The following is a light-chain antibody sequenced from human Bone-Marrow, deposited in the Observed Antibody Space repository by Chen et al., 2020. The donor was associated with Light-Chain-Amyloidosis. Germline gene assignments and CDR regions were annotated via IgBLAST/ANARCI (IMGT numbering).Light chain of an antibody. CDR1: NIGATS. J-gene: IGLJ3*02. CDR2: DDS. Sequence: SYVLTQPSSVSVAPGKPAPIPWGGNNIGATSVHWYQQTPGQAPLLVVYDDSDRPSGIPERLSGSNSGNTATLTISRVEAGDEADYYCQVWDRSSDRPVFGGGTKLTVL. V-gene: IGLV3-21*03. CDR3: QVWDRSSDRPV.